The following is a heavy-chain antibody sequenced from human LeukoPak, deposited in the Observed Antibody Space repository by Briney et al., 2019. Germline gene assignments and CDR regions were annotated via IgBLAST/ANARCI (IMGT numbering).Heavy chain of an antibody. Sequence: ASVKVSCKASGGTFSSYAISWVRQATGQGLEWMGWMNPNSGNTGYAQKFQGRVTMTRNTSISTAYMELSSLRSEDTAVYYCARGPNALRFLEWLSYTTYYYYGMDVWGQGTTVTVSS. CDR1: GGTFSSYA. J-gene: IGHJ6*02. V-gene: IGHV1-8*02. CDR2: MNPNSGNT. CDR3: ARGPNALRFLEWLSYTTYYYYGMDV. D-gene: IGHD3-3*01.